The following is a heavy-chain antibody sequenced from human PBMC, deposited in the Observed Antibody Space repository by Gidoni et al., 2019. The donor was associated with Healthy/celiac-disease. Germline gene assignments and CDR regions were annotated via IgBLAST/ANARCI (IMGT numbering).Heavy chain of an antibody. V-gene: IGHV4-31*03. CDR2: IYDSGTT. J-gene: IGHJ4*02. CDR1: GGPLSSGGYY. CDR3: ARDLGRGPFDY. D-gene: IGHD3-10*01. Sequence: VQLQQSGPALVSPARALSLACLIAGGPLSSGGYYWSWIRQHPGKGLEWIVYIYDSGTTYYNPSLKSRVTISVDTSKNQFSLKLSSVTAADTAVYYCARDLGRGPFDYWGQGTLVTVSS.